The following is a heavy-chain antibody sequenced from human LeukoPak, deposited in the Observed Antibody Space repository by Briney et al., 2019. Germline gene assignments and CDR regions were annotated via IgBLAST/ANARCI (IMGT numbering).Heavy chain of an antibody. CDR1: GGSFSDYY. D-gene: IGHD3-22*01. CDR2: INHSGST. CDR3: ATVYYYDSSPFDY. Sequence: SETLSLTCAVYGGSFSDYYRSWIRQPPGKGLEWIGEINHSGSTNYNPSLKSRVTISVDTSKNQFSLKLSSVTAADTAVYYCATVYYYDSSPFDYWGQGTLVTVSS. V-gene: IGHV4-34*01. J-gene: IGHJ4*02.